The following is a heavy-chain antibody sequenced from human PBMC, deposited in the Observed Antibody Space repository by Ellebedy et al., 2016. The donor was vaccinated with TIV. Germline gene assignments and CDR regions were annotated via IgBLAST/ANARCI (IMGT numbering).Heavy chain of an antibody. Sequence: GESLKISXAASGFTFSSCWIHWFCQVAGKGVGWLSLIYGSGVSTYYADSVKGRFTVSRDNSKNTLFLQMNSLRAEDTAVYYCARGRVTLVWGQGTLVTVSS. J-gene: IGHJ4*02. V-gene: IGHV3-NL1*01. CDR3: ARGRVTLV. D-gene: IGHD5-18*01. CDR2: IYGSGVST. CDR1: GFTFSSCW.